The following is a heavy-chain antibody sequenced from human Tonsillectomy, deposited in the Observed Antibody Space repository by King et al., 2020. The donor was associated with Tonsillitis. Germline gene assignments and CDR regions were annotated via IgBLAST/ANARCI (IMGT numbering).Heavy chain of an antibody. CDR1: GFTFSRYW. V-gene: IGHV3-74*01. CDR3: ARGRGGGPDAFDI. Sequence: VQLVESGGGLVQPGGSLRLSCAASGFTFSRYWMHWVRQAPGKGLVWVSRIKNEGSSTSYADSVKGRFTVSKDNAKNTLYLQMNSLRAEDTALYYCARGRGGGPDAFDIWGQGTMVTVPS. D-gene: IGHD3-16*01. J-gene: IGHJ3*02. CDR2: IKNEGSST.